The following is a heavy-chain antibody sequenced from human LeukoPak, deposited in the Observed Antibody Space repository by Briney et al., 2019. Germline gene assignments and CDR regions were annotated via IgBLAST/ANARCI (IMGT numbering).Heavy chain of an antibody. CDR3: ARDHEGNWKVAFDI. D-gene: IGHD1-20*01. J-gene: IGHJ3*02. Sequence: PSETLSLTCTVSGGSISSYYWSWIRQPPGKGLEWIGYIYYSGSTNYNPSLKSRVTISVDTSKNQFSLKLSSVTAADTAVYYCARDHEGNWKVAFDIWGQGTMVTVSS. CDR1: GGSISSYY. CDR2: IYYSGST. V-gene: IGHV4-59*01.